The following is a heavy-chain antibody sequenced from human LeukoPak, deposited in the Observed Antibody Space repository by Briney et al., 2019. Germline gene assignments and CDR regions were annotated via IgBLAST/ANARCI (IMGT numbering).Heavy chain of an antibody. CDR3: ARVGKAAAGLDY. D-gene: IGHD6-13*01. CDR1: GFTFSSYA. Sequence: GGSLRLSCAASGFTFSSYAMHWVRQAPGKGLEWVAVISYDGSNKYYADSLKGRYTISRDNSKNTLYLQMNSLRAEDTAVYYCARVGKAAAGLDYWGQGTLVTVSS. V-gene: IGHV3-30-3*01. J-gene: IGHJ4*02. CDR2: ISYDGSNK.